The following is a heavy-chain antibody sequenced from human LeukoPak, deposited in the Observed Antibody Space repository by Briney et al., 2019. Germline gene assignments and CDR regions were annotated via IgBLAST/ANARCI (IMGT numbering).Heavy chain of an antibody. Sequence: GGSLRLSCAASGFTFSSYEMNWVRQAPGKGLEWVSYISSSGSTIYYADSVKGRFTISRDNAKNSLYLQMYSLRAEDTAVYYCARAKWEQADYWGQGTLVTVSS. CDR2: ISSSGSTI. D-gene: IGHD1-26*01. J-gene: IGHJ4*02. CDR3: ARAKWEQADY. CDR1: GFTFSSYE. V-gene: IGHV3-48*03.